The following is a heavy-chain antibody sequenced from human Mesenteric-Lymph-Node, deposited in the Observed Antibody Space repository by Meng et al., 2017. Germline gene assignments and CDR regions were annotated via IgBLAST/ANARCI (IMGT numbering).Heavy chain of an antibody. V-gene: IGHV3-7*01. Sequence: GESLKISCAVSGFAFSGNWISWVRQAPGKGLECVATIKYDDSAKSYVDSVKGRFTISRDNAKNSLYLQMNSLRAEDTAVYYCATTNALTYWGPGTLVTVSS. J-gene: IGHJ4*02. CDR1: GFAFSGNW. CDR3: ATTNALTY. CDR2: IKYDDSAK. D-gene: IGHD2-8*01.